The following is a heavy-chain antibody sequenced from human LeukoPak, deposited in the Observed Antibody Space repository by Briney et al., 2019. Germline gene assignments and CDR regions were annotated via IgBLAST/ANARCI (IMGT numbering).Heavy chain of an antibody. CDR1: GFTFSSYW. CDR2: IKQDGSET. V-gene: IGHV3-7*01. J-gene: IGHJ4*02. CDR3: ARTFYYGSGSLYYFDY. D-gene: IGHD3-10*01. Sequence: GGSLRLSCAASGFTFSSYWMSWVRQAPGKGLEWVANIKQDGSETYYVDSVKGRFPISRDNAKNSLYLQMNSLRAEDTAVYYCARTFYYGSGSLYYFDYWGQGTLVTVSS.